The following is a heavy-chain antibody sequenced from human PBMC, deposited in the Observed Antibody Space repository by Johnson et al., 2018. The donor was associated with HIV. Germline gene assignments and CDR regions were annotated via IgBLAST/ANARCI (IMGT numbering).Heavy chain of an antibody. J-gene: IGHJ3*02. D-gene: IGHD4-17*01. V-gene: IGHV3-30*19. CDR2: TWYDGSNK. CDR3: ARARMTTVTNDAVDI. CDR1: GFTFSKYG. Sequence: QVQLVESGGGVVQPGSSLRLSCVASGFTFSKYGMHWVRQAPGKGLEWVAVTWYDGSNKYYADSVKGRFTISRDNSKNTLYLQMNSLRAEDTAVYYCARARMTTVTNDAVDIWGQGTMVTVSS.